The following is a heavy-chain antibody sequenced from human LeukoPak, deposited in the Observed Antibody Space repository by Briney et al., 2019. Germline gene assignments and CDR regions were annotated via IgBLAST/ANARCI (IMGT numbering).Heavy chain of an antibody. V-gene: IGHV4-34*01. CDR2: INHSGST. CDR1: GGSFSGYY. CDR3: ARGYTGYSSGWYNY. Sequence: SETLSLTCAVYGGSFSGYYWSWIPQPQGKGLEWIGEINHSGSTNYNPSLKSRVTISVDTSKNQFSLKLSSVTAADTAVYYCARGYTGYSSGWYNYWGQGTLVTVSS. D-gene: IGHD6-19*01. J-gene: IGHJ4*02.